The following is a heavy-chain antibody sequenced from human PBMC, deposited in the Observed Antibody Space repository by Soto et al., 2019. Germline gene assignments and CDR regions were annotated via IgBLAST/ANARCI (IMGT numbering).Heavy chain of an antibody. CDR2: INPNSGGT. CDR1: GYTFTGYY. J-gene: IGHJ5*02. Sequence: GASVKVSCKASGYTFTGYYMHWVRQAPGQGLEWMGWINPNSGGTNYAQKFRGRVTTTRDTSISTAYMELSRLRSDDTAVYYCAREPRTYYDFWSGPSENWFDPWGQGTLVTVSS. CDR3: AREPRTYYDFWSGPSENWFDP. V-gene: IGHV1-2*02. D-gene: IGHD3-3*01.